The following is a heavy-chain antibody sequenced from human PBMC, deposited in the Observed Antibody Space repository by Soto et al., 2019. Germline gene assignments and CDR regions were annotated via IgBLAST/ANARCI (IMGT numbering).Heavy chain of an antibody. D-gene: IGHD4-17*01. CDR3: ARSHGDRLGVDWYFDL. CDR1: GGSISSSGYY. Sequence: QVQVQESGPGLVKPSQTLSLTCTVSGGSISSSGYYWSWIRQLPGKGLEWIGYIYYTGTTYYNPSLVRRVTISADTSKKHFSLKLDSVIAADTAVYYCARSHGDRLGVDWYFDLWGRGTLVTVSS. V-gene: IGHV4-31*03. J-gene: IGHJ2*01. CDR2: IYYTGTT.